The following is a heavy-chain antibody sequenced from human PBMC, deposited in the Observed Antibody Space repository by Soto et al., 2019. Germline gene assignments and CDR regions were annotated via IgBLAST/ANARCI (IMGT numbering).Heavy chain of an antibody. CDR2: INHSGST. CDR3: ARSPHRSLYYYGMAV. CDR1: GGSFSGYY. Sequence: SETLSLTCAVYGGSFSGYYWSWIRQPPGKGLEWIGEINHSGSTNYNPSLKSRVTISVDTSKNQFSLKLSSVTAADTAVYYCARSPHRSLYYYGMAVWGQGTTVTVSS. V-gene: IGHV4-34*01. J-gene: IGHJ6*02.